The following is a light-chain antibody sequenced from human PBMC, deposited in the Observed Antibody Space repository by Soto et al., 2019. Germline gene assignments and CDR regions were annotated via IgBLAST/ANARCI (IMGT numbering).Light chain of an antibody. CDR2: EGS. V-gene: IGLV2-23*03. J-gene: IGLJ2*01. CDR3: CSYAGSSTFV. CDR1: SSDVGNYNL. Sequence: QSALTKPASVSGSPGQSITISCTGTSSDVGNYNLVSWYQQHPGKAPKLMIYEGSTRPSEGSNRFSGSKSGNTASLTIYGLQSEDEADYYCCSYAGSSTFVLGGGTKITVL.